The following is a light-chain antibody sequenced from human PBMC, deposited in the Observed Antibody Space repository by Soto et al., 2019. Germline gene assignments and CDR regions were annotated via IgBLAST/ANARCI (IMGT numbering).Light chain of an antibody. CDR1: QSMSSW. V-gene: IGKV1-5*03. CDR2: KAS. Sequence: DIQMTQSPSTLSASVGDRVTITCRASQSMSSWLAWYQQKPGKAPKLLIYKASSLESGVPSRFSGSGSGTEFTLTISSLQPDDFATYYCQQYATYPWTFGQGTKVEIK. J-gene: IGKJ1*01. CDR3: QQYATYPWT.